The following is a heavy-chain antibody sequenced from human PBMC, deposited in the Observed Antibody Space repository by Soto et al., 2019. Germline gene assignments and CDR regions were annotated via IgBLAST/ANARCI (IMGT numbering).Heavy chain of an antibody. D-gene: IGHD3-16*01. J-gene: IGHJ5*02. CDR1: GASIRSYH. Sequence: QVQLQESGPGLVKPSETLSLTCAVSGASIRSYHWSWIRQPAGKGLECIGRMQHTGNQTYNPSLKSRVTMSVDTSKNQISLKMTSVTAADTAVYFCAKDVSSSRWFDPWGQGILVIVSS. CDR2: MQHTGNQ. V-gene: IGHV4-4*07. CDR3: AKDVSSSRWFDP.